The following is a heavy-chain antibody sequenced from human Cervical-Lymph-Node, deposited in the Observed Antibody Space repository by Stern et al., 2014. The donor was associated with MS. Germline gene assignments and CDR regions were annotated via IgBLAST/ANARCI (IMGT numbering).Heavy chain of an antibody. D-gene: IGHD6-19*01. CDR2: ISSSSSYI. J-gene: IGHJ4*02. CDR1: GFTFSSYS. V-gene: IGHV3-21*01. CDR3: ARSGQWLAFDY. Sequence: VQLVESGGGLVKPGGSLRLSCAASGFTFSSYSMHWVRQAPGKGLEWVSSISSSSSYIYYADSVKGRFTIARDNAKNSLYLQRNSLRAEDTALYYCARSGQWLAFDYWGQGTLVTVSS.